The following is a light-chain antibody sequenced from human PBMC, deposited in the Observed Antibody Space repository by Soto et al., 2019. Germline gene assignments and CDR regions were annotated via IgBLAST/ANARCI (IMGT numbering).Light chain of an antibody. CDR1: SSDVGSYNY. V-gene: IGLV2-14*01. J-gene: IGLJ2*01. CDR3: SSYTTSTTQV. Sequence: QSALTHPSSVSGSPGQSITISYTGTSSDVGSYNYVSWYQQHPGKAPNLMIYEVRHRPSGVSDRFSGSKSGKTASLTIFGLQAEDEADYYCSSYTTSTTQVFGGGTKVTVL. CDR2: EVR.